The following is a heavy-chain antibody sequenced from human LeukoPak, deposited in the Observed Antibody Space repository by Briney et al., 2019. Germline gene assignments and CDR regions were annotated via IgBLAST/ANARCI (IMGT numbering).Heavy chain of an antibody. Sequence: GASVKVSCKASGYTFTSYGISWVRQAPGQGLEWMGWISAYNGNTNYAQKLQGRVTMTTDTSTSTAYMELRSLRSDDTAVYYCARDSERFLEWLFSEHPRYYYYYGMDVWGQGTTVTVSS. CDR1: GYTFTSYG. CDR3: ARDSERFLEWLFSEHPRYYYYYGMDV. CDR2: ISAYNGNT. J-gene: IGHJ6*02. V-gene: IGHV1-18*01. D-gene: IGHD3-3*01.